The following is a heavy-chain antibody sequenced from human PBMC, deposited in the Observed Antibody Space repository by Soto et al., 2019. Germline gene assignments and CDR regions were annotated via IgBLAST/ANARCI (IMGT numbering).Heavy chain of an antibody. Sequence: QVQLVESGGGLVKPGGSLRLSCAASGFTFSAYYMSWIRQAPGKGLEWVSYISSSSSYTNYADSVKGRFTISRDNAKTVLYLQMNRLRAEDTVVYYCARESGKLGPNYYNYYGMEVGGPGTTVTVSS. J-gene: IGHJ6*02. D-gene: IGHD6-6*01. V-gene: IGHV3-11*05. CDR3: ARESGKLGPNYYNYYGMEV. CDR2: ISSSSSYT. CDR1: GFTFSAYY.